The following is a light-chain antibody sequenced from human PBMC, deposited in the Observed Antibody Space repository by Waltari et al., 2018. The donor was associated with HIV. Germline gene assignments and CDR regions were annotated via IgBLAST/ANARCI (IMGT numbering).Light chain of an antibody. CDR1: NSNTANNP. CDR2: SNN. Sequence: QSELTQPPSASGTPGQRVTISCSGRNSNTANNPVAWYQQLPGTAPKLLIYSNNQRPSGVPDRFSGSKSGTSGSLAISGLQSEDEADYYCGAWDDSLHGPLFGGGTKLTVL. J-gene: IGLJ2*01. CDR3: GAWDDSLHGPL. V-gene: IGLV1-44*01.